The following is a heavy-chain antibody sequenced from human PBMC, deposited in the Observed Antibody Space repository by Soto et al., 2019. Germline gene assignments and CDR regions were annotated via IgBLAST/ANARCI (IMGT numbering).Heavy chain of an antibody. CDR2: LYYGRSA. J-gene: IGHJ4*02. CDR1: GDSISSYY. D-gene: IGHD3-22*01. CDR3: ALRSLAVVPEY. V-gene: IGHV4-59*01. Sequence: QVQLQESGPGLVKPSETLSLTCAVSGDSISSYYCMWIRQPPGKGLESIGYLYYGRSANYNPSLNRRVTLSVEPSTNQCSLTLSSMPAADTAVYYCALRSLAVVPEYWGQGTLVTVSS.